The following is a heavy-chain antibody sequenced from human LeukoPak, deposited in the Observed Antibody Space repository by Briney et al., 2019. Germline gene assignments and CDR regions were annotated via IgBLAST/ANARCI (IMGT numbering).Heavy chain of an antibody. CDR3: ARDVREYSSSSGRGWFDP. CDR1: GGTFSSYA. D-gene: IGHD6-6*01. J-gene: IGHJ5*02. V-gene: IGHV1-69*13. Sequence: ASVKVSCKASGGTFSSYAISWVRQAPGQGLEWMGGIIPIFGTANDAQKFQGRVTITADESTSPAYMELSSLRSEDTAVYYCARDVREYSSSSGRGWFDPWGQGTLVTVSS. CDR2: IIPIFGTA.